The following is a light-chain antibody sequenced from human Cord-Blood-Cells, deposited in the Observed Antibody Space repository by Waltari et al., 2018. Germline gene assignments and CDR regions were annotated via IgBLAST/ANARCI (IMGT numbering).Light chain of an antibody. Sequence: DIVMTQSPDSLAVSLGERATINCKSSQSVLYSSNNKNYLAWYQQKPGQPPKLLIYWAYTRESGVPDRVSGSGSGTDFTLTISSLQAEDVAVYYCQQYYSTPFTFGPGTKVDIK. V-gene: IGKV4-1*01. J-gene: IGKJ3*01. CDR3: QQYYSTPFT. CDR2: WAY. CDR1: QSVLYSSNNKNY.